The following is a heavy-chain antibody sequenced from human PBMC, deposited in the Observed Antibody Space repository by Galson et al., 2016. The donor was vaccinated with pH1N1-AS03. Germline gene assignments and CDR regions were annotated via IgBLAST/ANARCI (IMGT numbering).Heavy chain of an antibody. Sequence: SLRLSCAASGFTFSSYSMNWVRQAPGKGLEWVSYISSGNTYIHYVDSVKGQFTISRDNAKNSLYLQMNSLRAEDTAVYYCARGGGYGANFDYWGRGTLVTV. J-gene: IGHJ4*02. V-gene: IGHV3-21*01. CDR2: ISSGNTYI. CDR3: ARGGGYGANFDY. D-gene: IGHD3-16*01. CDR1: GFTFSSYS.